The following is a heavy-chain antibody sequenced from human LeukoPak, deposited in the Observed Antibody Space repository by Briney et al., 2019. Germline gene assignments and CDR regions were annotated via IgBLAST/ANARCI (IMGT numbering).Heavy chain of an antibody. J-gene: IGHJ4*02. D-gene: IGHD2-15*01. V-gene: IGHV4-59*08. CDR2: IYYSGST. Sequence: SETLSLTCTASGGSISSYYWSWIRQPPGKGLEWIAYIYYSGSTSYNPSLKSRVTISVDTSKNQFSLKLSSVTAADTAVYYCARHYSANSFDYWGQGTLVTVSS. CDR1: GGSISSYY. CDR3: ARHYSANSFDY.